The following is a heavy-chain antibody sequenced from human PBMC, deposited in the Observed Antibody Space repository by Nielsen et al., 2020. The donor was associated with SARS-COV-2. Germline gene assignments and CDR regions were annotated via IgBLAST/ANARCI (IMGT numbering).Heavy chain of an antibody. CDR2: INPYSGGT. CDR1: GNTFTDYY. J-gene: IGHJ6*02. Sequence: ASVKVSCKASGNTFTDYYIHWVRQAPGQGLEWMGRINPYSGGTNYAQKFQGTVTMTRDASISTVYMELTSDDTAVYYCARARATIFGLVMSYGMDVWGQGTTVAVSS. V-gene: IGHV1-2*06. D-gene: IGHD3/OR15-3a*01. CDR3: ARARATIFGLVMSYGMDV.